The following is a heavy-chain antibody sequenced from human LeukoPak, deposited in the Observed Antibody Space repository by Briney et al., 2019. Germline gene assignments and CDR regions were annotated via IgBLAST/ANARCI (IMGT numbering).Heavy chain of an antibody. D-gene: IGHD6-6*01. J-gene: IGHJ4*02. CDR1: GFTVSSNY. Sequence: RAGGSLRLSCAASGFTVSSNYMSWVRQAPGKGLEWVSVIYSGGSTYYADSVKGRFTISRDNSKNTLYLQMNSLRAEDTAVYYCATLMLAARPVEYYFDYWGQGTLVTVSS. CDR2: IYSGGST. V-gene: IGHV3-66*02. CDR3: ATLMLAARPVEYYFDY.